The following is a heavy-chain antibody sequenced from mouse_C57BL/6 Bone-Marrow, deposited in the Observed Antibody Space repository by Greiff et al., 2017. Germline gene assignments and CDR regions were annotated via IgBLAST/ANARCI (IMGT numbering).Heavy chain of an antibody. CDR3: ARCDYGWFAY. CDR1: GYTFTSYW. V-gene: IGHV1-59*01. J-gene: IGHJ3*01. Sequence: QVQLQQPGAELVRPGTSVKLCCTASGYTFTSYWMHWVKQRPGQGLEWIGVIDPSDSYTNYNQKFKCKATLTVDTSSSTAYMQLSSLTSEDSAVYNCARCDYGWFAYWGQGTLVTVSA. CDR2: IDPSDSYT. D-gene: IGHD2-4*01.